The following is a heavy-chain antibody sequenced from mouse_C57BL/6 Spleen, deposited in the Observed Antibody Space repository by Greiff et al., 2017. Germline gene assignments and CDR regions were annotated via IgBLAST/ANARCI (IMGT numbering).Heavy chain of an antibody. CDR3: TRLYYYGSSYGFAY. D-gene: IGHD1-1*01. Sequence: VQLQESGAELVRPGASVTLSCKASGYTFTDYEMHWVKQTPVHGLEWIGAIDPETGGTAYNQKFKGKAILTADKSSSTAYMELRSLTSEDSAVYYCTRLYYYGSSYGFAYWGQGTLVTVSA. J-gene: IGHJ3*01. CDR1: GYTFTDYE. CDR2: IDPETGGT. V-gene: IGHV1-15*01.